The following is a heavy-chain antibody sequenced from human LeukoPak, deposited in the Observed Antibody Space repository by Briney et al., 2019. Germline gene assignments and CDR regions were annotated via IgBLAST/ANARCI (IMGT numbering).Heavy chain of an antibody. CDR1: RFTFSSYA. J-gene: IGHJ6*02. V-gene: IGHV3-30-3*01. Sequence: GGSLRLSCAASRFTFSSYAMHWVRQAPGKGLEWVAVISYDGSNKYCADSVKGRFTISRDNSKNTLYLQMNSLRAEDTAVYYCARDGRYCSGGSCPRAIYYYYYGMDVWGQGTTVTVSS. CDR2: ISYDGSNK. D-gene: IGHD2-15*01. CDR3: ARDGRYCSGGSCPRAIYYYYYGMDV.